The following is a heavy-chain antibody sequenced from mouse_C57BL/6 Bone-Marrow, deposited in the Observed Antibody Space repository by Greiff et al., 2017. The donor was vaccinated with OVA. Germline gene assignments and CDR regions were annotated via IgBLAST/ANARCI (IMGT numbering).Heavy chain of an antibody. J-gene: IGHJ4*01. V-gene: IGHV5-16*01. CDR1: GFTFSDYY. CDR3: ARGYYYAMDY. CDR2: INYDGSST. Sequence: DVKLVESEGGLVQPGSSMKLSCTASGFTFSDYYMAWVRQVPEKGLEWVANINYDGSSTYYLDSLKSRFIISRDNAKNILYLQMSSLKSEDTATYYCARGYYYAMDYWGQGTSVTVSS.